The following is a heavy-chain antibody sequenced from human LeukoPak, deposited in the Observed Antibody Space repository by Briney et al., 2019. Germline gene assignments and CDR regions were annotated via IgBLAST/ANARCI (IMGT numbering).Heavy chain of an antibody. CDR1: GFTFSSYS. D-gene: IGHD4-17*01. Sequence: GGSLRLSCAASGFTFSSYSMNWVRQAPGKGLEWVSSISSSSSYIYYADSVKGRFTISRDNAKNSLYLQMNSLRAEDTAVYYCAREPLVDYGDYGTDYWGQGTLVTVSS. J-gene: IGHJ4*02. V-gene: IGHV3-21*01. CDR3: AREPLVDYGDYGTDY. CDR2: ISSSSSYI.